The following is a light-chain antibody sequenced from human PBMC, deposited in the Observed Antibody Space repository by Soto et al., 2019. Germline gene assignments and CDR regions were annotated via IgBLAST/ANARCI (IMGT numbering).Light chain of an antibody. CDR1: SSDIGAYNY. CDR3: TSLGGSDNWV. Sequence: QSALTQPPSASGSPGQSVTISCTGTSSDIGAYNYVSWFQQHPGKAPKLIIYEVTKRPSGVPDRFSGSKSGNTASLAVSGLQAEDEADYYCTSLGGSDNWVFGGGTQLTV. CDR2: EVT. V-gene: IGLV2-8*01. J-gene: IGLJ3*02.